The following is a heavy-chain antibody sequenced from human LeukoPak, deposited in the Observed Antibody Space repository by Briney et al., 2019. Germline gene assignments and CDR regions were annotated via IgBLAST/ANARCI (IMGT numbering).Heavy chain of an antibody. CDR1: GYTFTGYY. D-gene: IGHD4-23*01. J-gene: IGHJ6*03. CDR3: ARDHTVGTYYYYMDV. CDR2: INPNSGGT. Sequence: ASVKVSCKASGYTFTGYYMHWVRQAPGQGLEWMGWINPNSGGTNYAQKFQGRVTITADESTSTAYMELSSLRSEDTAVYYCARDHTVGTYYYYMDVWGKGTTVTISS. V-gene: IGHV1-2*02.